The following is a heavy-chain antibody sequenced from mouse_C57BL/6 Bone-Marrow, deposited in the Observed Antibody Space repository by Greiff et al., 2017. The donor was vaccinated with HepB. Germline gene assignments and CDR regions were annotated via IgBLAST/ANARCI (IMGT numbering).Heavy chain of an antibody. CDR3: AREDYSNLAWFAY. CDR1: GFTFSSYA. V-gene: IGHV5-4*01. Sequence: EVQLQQSGVGLVKPGGSLKLSCAASGFTFSSYAMSWVRQTPEKRLEWVATISDGGSYTYYPDNVKGRFTISRDNAKNNLYLQMSHLKSEDTAMYYCAREDYSNLAWFAYWGQGTLVTVSA. D-gene: IGHD2-5*01. J-gene: IGHJ3*01. CDR2: ISDGGSYT.